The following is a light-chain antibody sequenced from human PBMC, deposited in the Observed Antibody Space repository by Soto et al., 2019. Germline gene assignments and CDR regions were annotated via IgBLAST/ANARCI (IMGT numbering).Light chain of an antibody. J-gene: IGLJ1*01. CDR3: TSYTGSSTLDV. Sequence: QSALTQPASVSGSPGQSITISCTGTSSDVGGYNYVSWYQQHPGKAPKLIIYEVSNRPTGVSNRFSGSKSGHTASLTISGLQSEDEADYFCTSYTGSSTLDVFGTAPKVTVL. CDR1: SSDVGGYNY. V-gene: IGLV2-14*01. CDR2: EVS.